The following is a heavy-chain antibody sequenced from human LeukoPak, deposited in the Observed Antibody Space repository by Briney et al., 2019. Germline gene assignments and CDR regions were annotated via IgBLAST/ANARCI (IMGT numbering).Heavy chain of an antibody. V-gene: IGHV4-30-4*01. CDR3: ASEAYHYDSGSNYNGLDY. Sequence: PSQTLSLTCTVSGGSISSVDYYWSWIRQPPGKGLEWIGYIYYSGSTYYNPSLKSRVTISVDTSKNQFSLKLSSVTAADTAVYYCASEAYHYDSGSNYNGLDYWGQGTLVTVSS. J-gene: IGHJ4*02. CDR2: IYYSGST. CDR1: GGSISSVDYY. D-gene: IGHD3-10*01.